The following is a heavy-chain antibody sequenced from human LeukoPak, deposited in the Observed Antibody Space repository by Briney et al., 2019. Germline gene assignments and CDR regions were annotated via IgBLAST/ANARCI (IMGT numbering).Heavy chain of an antibody. CDR2: IYHSGST. Sequence: SETLSLTCAVSGGSISSSSGNCWTWVRQPPGKGLEWIGEIYHSGSTNYNPSLKSRVTMLLDKSKNQFSLKLSSVTAADTAVYYCARNGGNSDFDYWGQGTLVTVSS. CDR3: ARNGGNSDFDY. J-gene: IGHJ4*02. D-gene: IGHD4-23*01. CDR1: GGSISSSSGNC. V-gene: IGHV4-4*02.